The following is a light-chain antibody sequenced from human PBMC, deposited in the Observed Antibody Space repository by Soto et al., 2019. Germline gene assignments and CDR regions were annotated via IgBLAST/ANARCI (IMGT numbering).Light chain of an antibody. CDR1: SSNIGAGYD. V-gene: IGLV2-14*01. CDR3: SSYTSSNTLV. CDR2: EVS. J-gene: IGLJ2*01. Sequence: QSVLTQPPSVSGAPGQRVTISCTGSSSNIGAGYDVHWYQQHPGKVPKLMIYEVSNRPSGVSNRFSGSKSGNTASLTISGLQAGDEADYYCSSYTSSNTLVFGGGTKVTVL.